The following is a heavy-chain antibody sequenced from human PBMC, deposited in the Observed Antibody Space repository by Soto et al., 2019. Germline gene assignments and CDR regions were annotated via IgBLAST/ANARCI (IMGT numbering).Heavy chain of an antibody. V-gene: IGHV3-23*01. CDR3: AKSIVVVPAAADAFDI. Sequence: EVQLLESGGGLVQPGGSLRLSCAASGFTFSSYAMTWVRQAPGKGLEWVSAVSGNQGSTYYADSVKARFTVSRDNSTNALDLQMNSLRAEDTAVYYCAKSIVVVPAAADAFDIWGQGTLVTVSS. D-gene: IGHD2-2*01. CDR1: GFTFSSYA. CDR2: VSGNQGST. J-gene: IGHJ3*02.